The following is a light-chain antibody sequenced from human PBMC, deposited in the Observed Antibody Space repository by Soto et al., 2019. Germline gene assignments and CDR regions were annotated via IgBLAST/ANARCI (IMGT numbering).Light chain of an antibody. CDR1: QSISSN. CDR3: QHYNNWPPWT. J-gene: IGKJ1*01. Sequence: EIVMTQSPATLSVSPGERATLSCRASQSISSNFAWYQQKPGHAPRLLIYGASTRATGIPARFSGSGSGTEFTLTISSLQSEDLAVYYCQHYNNWPPWTFGQGTKVEIK. CDR2: GAS. V-gene: IGKV3-15*01.